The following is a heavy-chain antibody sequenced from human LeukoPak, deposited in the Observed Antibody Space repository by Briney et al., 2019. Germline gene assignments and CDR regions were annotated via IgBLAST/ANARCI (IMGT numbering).Heavy chain of an antibody. V-gene: IGHV3-74*01. J-gene: IGHJ6*03. CDR2: INSDGRRT. CDR3: AREVEVVPATMGAYYCYYMDV. CDR1: GFTISNHW. D-gene: IGHD2-2*01. Sequence: GGSLRLSCAASGFTISNHWMHWVRQAPGKGLVWVSRINSDGRRTSYADSVKGRSTISRDNAKNTLYLQMNSLRPDDTAVYYCAREVEVVPATMGAYYCYYMDVWGKGTTVTVSS.